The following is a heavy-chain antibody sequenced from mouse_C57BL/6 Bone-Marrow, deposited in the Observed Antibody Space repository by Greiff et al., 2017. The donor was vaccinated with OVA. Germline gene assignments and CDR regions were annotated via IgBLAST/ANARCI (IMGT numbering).Heavy chain of an antibody. V-gene: IGHV1-81*01. CDR3: AEKGFAY. J-gene: IGHJ3*01. Sequence: QVTLKESGAELARPGASVKLSCKASGYTFTSYGISWVKQRTGQGLEWIGEIYPRSGNTYYNEKFKGKATLTADKSSSTAYMELRSLTSEDSAVYFCAEKGFAYWGQGTLVTVSA. CDR1: GYTFTSYG. CDR2: IYPRSGNT.